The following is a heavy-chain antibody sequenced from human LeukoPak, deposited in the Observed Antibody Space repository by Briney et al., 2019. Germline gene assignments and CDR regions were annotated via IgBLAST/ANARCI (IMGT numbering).Heavy chain of an antibody. J-gene: IGHJ4*02. Sequence: ASVKVSCKASGYTFTSYYMHWVRQAPGQGLEWMGIINPSGGSTSYAQKFQGRVTMTRDTSTSTVYMELSSLRSEDTAVYYCAKEALSGVYYDSSGYFAYWGQGTLVTVSS. D-gene: IGHD3-22*01. V-gene: IGHV1-46*01. CDR2: INPSGGST. CDR3: AKEALSGVYYDSSGYFAY. CDR1: GYTFTSYY.